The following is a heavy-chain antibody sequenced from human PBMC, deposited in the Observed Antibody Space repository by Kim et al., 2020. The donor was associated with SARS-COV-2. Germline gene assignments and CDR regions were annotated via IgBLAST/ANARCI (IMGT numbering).Heavy chain of an antibody. CDR2: IYYSGST. Sequence: SETLSLTCTVSGGSISSYYWSWIRQPPGKGLEWIGYIYYSGSTNYNPSLKSRVTISVDTSKNQFSLKLSSVTAADTAVYYCARRGLGYCSGGSCYCALDYWGQGVLVTVSS. D-gene: IGHD2-15*01. CDR1: GGSISSYY. V-gene: IGHV4-59*08. CDR3: ARRGLGYCSGGSCYCALDY. J-gene: IGHJ4*02.